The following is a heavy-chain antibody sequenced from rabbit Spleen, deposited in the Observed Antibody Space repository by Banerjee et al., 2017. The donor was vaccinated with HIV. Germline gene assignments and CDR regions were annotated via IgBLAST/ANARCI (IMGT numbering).Heavy chain of an antibody. D-gene: IGHD4-2*01. Sequence: QEQLVESGGGLVKPEGSLTLTCKASGVSFTSNYYMCWVRQAPGKGLEWIACIYAGSSGSTYYASWAKGRFTISKTSSTTVTLQMTSLTVADTATHFCARARNDWDAWDLWGQGTLVTVS. CDR3: ARARNDWDAWDL. V-gene: IGHV1S45*01. CDR1: GVSFTSNYY. J-gene: IGHJ4*01. CDR2: IYAGSSGST.